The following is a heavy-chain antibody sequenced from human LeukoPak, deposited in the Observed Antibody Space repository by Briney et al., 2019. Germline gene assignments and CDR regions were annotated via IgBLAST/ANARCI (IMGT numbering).Heavy chain of an antibody. CDR3: AREEKKTPYYYGSGIFDY. V-gene: IGHV4-4*07. CDR1: GGSISSYY. J-gene: IGHJ4*02. D-gene: IGHD3-10*01. CDR2: IYTSGST. Sequence: SETLSLTCTVSGGSISSYYWSWIRQPAGKGLEWIGRIYTSGSTNYNPSLKSRVTMSVDTSKNQFSLKLSSVTAADTAVYYCAREEKKTPYYYGSGIFDYWGQGTLVTVSS.